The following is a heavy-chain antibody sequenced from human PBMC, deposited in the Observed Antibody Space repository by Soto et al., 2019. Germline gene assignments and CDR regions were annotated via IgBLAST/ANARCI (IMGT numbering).Heavy chain of an antibody. CDR3: ASTGGYY. CDR1: GFIFNNYG. Sequence: QVQLVESGGGVVQPGRSLRLSCAASGFIFNNYGMHWVRQAPGKGLEWVAVISYDGSNKYYADSVKGRFTISRDNSKNTLYLQMNILRPEDTALYYCASTGGYYWGQGTLVTVSS. V-gene: IGHV3-30*03. D-gene: IGHD1-26*01. CDR2: ISYDGSNK. J-gene: IGHJ4*02.